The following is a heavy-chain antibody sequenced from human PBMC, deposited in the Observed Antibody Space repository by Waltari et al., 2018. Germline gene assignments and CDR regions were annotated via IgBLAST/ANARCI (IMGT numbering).Heavy chain of an antibody. J-gene: IGHJ3*02. CDR3: AFSRGWSSPFGAYDS. CDR2: VNTDGIDA. Sequence: EVQLVESVGHLVQPGGSLRLSCAASGFGFSAYWLPWVRQVQGKGLFWVSHVNTDGIDANYADSVKGRFTISRDNAKNSLYLEMSSLRVEDTAVYYCAFSRGWSSPFGAYDSWGQGTRVIVSS. D-gene: IGHD6-19*01. CDR1: GFGFSAYW. V-gene: IGHV3-74*01.